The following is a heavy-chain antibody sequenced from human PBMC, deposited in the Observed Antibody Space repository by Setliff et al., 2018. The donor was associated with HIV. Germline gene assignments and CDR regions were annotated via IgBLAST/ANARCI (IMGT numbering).Heavy chain of an antibody. D-gene: IGHD3-10*01. V-gene: IGHV7-4-1*02. CDR1: GYTFTSYG. J-gene: IGHJ5*02. CDR3: ARAHLWFGESFPFDP. Sequence: GASVKVSCKASGYTFTSYGINWVRQAPGQGLEWMGWINTKPGNPTYAQGFTGRFVFSLDTSVSTAHLQISRLKAEDNAVYYCARAHLWFGESFPFDPWGQGTLVTVSS. CDR2: INTKPGNP.